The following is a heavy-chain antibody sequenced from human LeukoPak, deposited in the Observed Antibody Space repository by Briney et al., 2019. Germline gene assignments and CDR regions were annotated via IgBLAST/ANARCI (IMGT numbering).Heavy chain of an antibody. J-gene: IGHJ4*02. CDR2: VNSDGSTT. D-gene: IGHD6-13*01. Sequence: PGGSLRLSCAASGFTFSRSWMHWVRQAPGKGLVWVSRVNSDGSTTRYADSVKGRFTISRDNAKNTLYLQMNSLRADDTAMYYCARVSRVAYSSSWYLDYWGQGTLVTASS. V-gene: IGHV3-74*01. CDR3: ARVSRVAYSSSWYLDY. CDR1: GFTFSRSW.